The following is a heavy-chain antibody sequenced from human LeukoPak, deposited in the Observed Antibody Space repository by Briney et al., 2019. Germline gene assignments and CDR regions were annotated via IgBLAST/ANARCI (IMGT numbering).Heavy chain of an antibody. CDR2: ISGSGGST. V-gene: IGHV3-23*01. D-gene: IGHD3-10*01. J-gene: IGHJ4*02. CDR3: AKDRGVGELLLIDY. Sequence: PGGSLRLSCAASGFTFSSYAMSWVRQAPGKGLEWVSAISGSGGSTYYADSVKGRFIISRDNSKNTLYLQMNSLRAEDTAVYYCAKDRGVGELLLIDYWGQGTLVTVSS. CDR1: GFTFSSYA.